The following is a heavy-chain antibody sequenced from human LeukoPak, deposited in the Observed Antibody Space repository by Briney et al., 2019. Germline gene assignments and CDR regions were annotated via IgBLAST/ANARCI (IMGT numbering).Heavy chain of an antibody. CDR3: THYYDGSGYLGAFDS. CDR1: GFTFSDSA. J-gene: IGHJ3*02. CDR2: IRSKAKSYAT. D-gene: IGHD3-22*01. V-gene: IGHV3-73*01. Sequence: VVSVRLSCAASGFTFSDSAVHWVRQASGKGLEWVGRIRSKAKSYATAYAASVKRRFTISRDDSETTAYLQMNSLKTEDTAVYYCTHYYDGSGYLGAFDSWGQGTIVTVSA.